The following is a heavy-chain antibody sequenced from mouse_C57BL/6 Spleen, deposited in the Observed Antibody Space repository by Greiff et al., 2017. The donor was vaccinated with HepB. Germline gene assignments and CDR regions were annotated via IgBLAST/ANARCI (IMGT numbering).Heavy chain of an antibody. Sequence: QVQLQQSGAELVKPGASVKLSCKASGYTFTSYWMHWVKQRPGQGLEWIGMIHPNSGSTNYNEKFKSKATLTVDKSSSTAYMQLSSLTSEDSAVYYCARKADGYYGAMDYWGQGTSVTVSS. CDR2: IHPNSGST. CDR1: GYTFTSYW. J-gene: IGHJ4*01. CDR3: ARKADGYYGAMDY. V-gene: IGHV1-64*01. D-gene: IGHD2-3*01.